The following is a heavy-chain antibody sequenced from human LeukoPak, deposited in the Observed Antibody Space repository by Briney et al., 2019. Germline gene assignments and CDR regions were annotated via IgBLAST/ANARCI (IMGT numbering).Heavy chain of an antibody. Sequence: ASVKVSCKASGYTFTSYDINWVRQATGQGLEWMGWMNPNSGNTGYAQKFQGRVTMTRNTPISTAYMELSSLRSEDTAVYYCASRLYYYDSSGSHPLYWGQGTLVTVSS. D-gene: IGHD3-22*01. CDR2: MNPNSGNT. J-gene: IGHJ4*02. CDR3: ASRLYYYDSSGSHPLY. CDR1: GYTFTSYD. V-gene: IGHV1-8*01.